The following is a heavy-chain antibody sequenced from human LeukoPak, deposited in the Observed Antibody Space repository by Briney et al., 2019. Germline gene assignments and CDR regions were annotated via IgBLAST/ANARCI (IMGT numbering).Heavy chain of an antibody. CDR3: ARDSGSWYTGDDY. Sequence: SETLSLTCTVSGGSISSSSYYWGWIRQPPGKGLEWIGSIYYSGSTYYNPSLKSRVTISVDTSKNQFSLKLSSVTDADTAVYYCARDSGSWYTGDDYWGQGTLVTVSS. D-gene: IGHD6-13*01. CDR1: GGSISSSSYY. J-gene: IGHJ4*02. CDR2: IYYSGST. V-gene: IGHV4-39*07.